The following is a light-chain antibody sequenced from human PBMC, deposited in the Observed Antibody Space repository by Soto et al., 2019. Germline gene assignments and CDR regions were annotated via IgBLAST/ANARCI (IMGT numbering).Light chain of an antibody. V-gene: IGKV1-5*01. CDR1: QSISSW. J-gene: IGKJ2*01. CDR2: DAS. CDR3: QLYNSYSMYT. Sequence: DIQMTQSPSTLSASVGDRVTITCRASQSISSWLAWYQQKPGKAPKLLIYDASSLESGVPSRFGGSGSGTEFTLTISSLQPDDFAPYYCQLYNSYSMYTFGQGTKLELK.